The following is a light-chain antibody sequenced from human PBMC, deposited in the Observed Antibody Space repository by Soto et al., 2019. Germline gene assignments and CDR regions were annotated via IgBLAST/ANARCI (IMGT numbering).Light chain of an antibody. CDR3: QQYNNWPET. Sequence: EIVMTQSPATLSVSPGERATLSCRASQSVRSSLAWYQQKPGQAPRLLIYGASTRATGIPARFSGSGSGTEFTLTISSLQSEDLAVYYCQQYNNWPETFGQGTKVEIK. CDR1: QSVRSS. CDR2: GAS. V-gene: IGKV3D-15*01. J-gene: IGKJ2*01.